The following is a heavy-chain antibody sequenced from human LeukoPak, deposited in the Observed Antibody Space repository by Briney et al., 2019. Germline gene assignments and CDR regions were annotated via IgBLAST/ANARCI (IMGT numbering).Heavy chain of an antibody. V-gene: IGHV4-59*01. Sequence: PSETLSLTCAVYGGSFSGYYWSWIRQPPGKGLEWIGYIYYSGSTNYNPSLKSRVTISVDTSKNQFSLKLSSVTAADTAVYYCARVDYCSSTSCPWGYYYGMDVWGQGTTVTVSS. J-gene: IGHJ6*02. CDR2: IYYSGST. CDR1: GGSFSGYY. CDR3: ARVDYCSSTSCPWGYYYGMDV. D-gene: IGHD2-2*01.